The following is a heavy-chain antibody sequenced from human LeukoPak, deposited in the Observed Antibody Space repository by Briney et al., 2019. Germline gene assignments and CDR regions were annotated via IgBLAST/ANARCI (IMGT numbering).Heavy chain of an antibody. Sequence: PSETLSLTCTVSGGSINNYYWSWVRQTPGKGLECIGYIYYTGSTNYNPSLKSRITMSVDASTNQFSLKLSSVTAADTAVYYCARMVYYYDSSGEIDYWGQGTLVTVSS. CDR1: GGSINNYY. J-gene: IGHJ4*02. CDR3: ARMVYYYDSSGEIDY. CDR2: IYYTGST. D-gene: IGHD3-22*01. V-gene: IGHV4-59*08.